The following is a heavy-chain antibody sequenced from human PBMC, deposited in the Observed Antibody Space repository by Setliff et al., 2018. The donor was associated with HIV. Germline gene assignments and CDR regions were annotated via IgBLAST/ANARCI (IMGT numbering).Heavy chain of an antibody. CDR2: IEHDGSKK. V-gene: IGHV3-30*02. CDR3: ARDLGSEQWLPDAFDI. CDR1: GFTFSTYG. Sequence: PGGSLRLSCAVSGFTFSTYGMHWVRQAPGKGLEWVTFIEHDGSKKFYADSVKGRFTISRDNSKNTLYLQMNSLRAEDTALYYCARDLGSEQWLPDAFDIWGQGTMVTVSS. D-gene: IGHD6-19*01. J-gene: IGHJ3*02.